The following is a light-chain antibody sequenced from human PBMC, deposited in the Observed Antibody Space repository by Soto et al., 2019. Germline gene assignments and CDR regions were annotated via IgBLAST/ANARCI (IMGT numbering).Light chain of an antibody. Sequence: EIVMTQSPATLSVSPGERATLSCRASEGVSRDLGWYLQEPGQAPRLLIYGASTRATGIPDRFSGSGSGTDFTLTINSLQSEDFVVYYCQQYNQWPLTFGGGTKVEVK. CDR2: GAS. V-gene: IGKV3-15*01. CDR1: EGVSRD. J-gene: IGKJ4*01. CDR3: QQYNQWPLT.